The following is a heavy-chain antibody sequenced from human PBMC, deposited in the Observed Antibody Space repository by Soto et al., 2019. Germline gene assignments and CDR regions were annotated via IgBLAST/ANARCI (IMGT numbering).Heavy chain of an antibody. D-gene: IGHD2-15*01. J-gene: IGHJ3*02. CDR1: GGSISSGGYY. CDR2: IYYSGST. Sequence: SETLSLTCTVSGGSISSGGYYWSWIRQHPGKGLEWIGYIYYSGSTYYNPSLKSRVTISVDTSKIQFSLTLSSVTAADTAVYYCARAGGYCSGGSCYRDSFDIWGQGTMVTVS. V-gene: IGHV4-31*03. CDR3: ARAGGYCSGGSCYRDSFDI.